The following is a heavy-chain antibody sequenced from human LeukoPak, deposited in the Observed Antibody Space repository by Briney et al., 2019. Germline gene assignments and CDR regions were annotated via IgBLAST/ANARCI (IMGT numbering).Heavy chain of an antibody. Sequence: TGGSLRLSCAASGFTFSSYWMSWVRQAPGKGLEWVANIKQDGSEKYYVDSVKGRLTISRDNAKNSLYLQMNSLRAEDTAVYYCARGTIAAAGYYYFDYWGQGTQVTVSS. D-gene: IGHD6-13*01. CDR3: ARGTIAAAGYYYFDY. V-gene: IGHV3-7*04. CDR1: GFTFSSYW. CDR2: IKQDGSEK. J-gene: IGHJ4*02.